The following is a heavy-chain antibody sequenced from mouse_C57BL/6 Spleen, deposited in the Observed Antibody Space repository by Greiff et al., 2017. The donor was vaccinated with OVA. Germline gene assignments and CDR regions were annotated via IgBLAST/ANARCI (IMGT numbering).Heavy chain of an antibody. CDR2: ISYDGSN. J-gene: IGHJ4*01. CDR3: ARVVDYAMDY. V-gene: IGHV3-6*01. Sequence: EVKVEESGPGLVKPSQSLSLTCSVTGYSITSGYYWNWIRQFPGNKLEWLGYISYDGSNNYNPSLKNRISITRDTSKNQFFLKLNSVTTEDTATYYCARVVDYAMDYWGQGTSVTVSS. CDR1: GYSITSGYY.